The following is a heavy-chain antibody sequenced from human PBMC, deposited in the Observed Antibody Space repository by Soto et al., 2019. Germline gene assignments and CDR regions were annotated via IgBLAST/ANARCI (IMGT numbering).Heavy chain of an antibody. J-gene: IGHJ3*01. V-gene: IGHV1-18*01. CDR3: ARGGGAYDV. Sequence: QVQLVQSGAEVKKPVATVKVSCKASGYIVTSFGINWVRQAPGQGLEWMGCISEYGDSNYSEKLQDRVSLTTDTYTNTAYMELRSLGSDDTGVYYCARGGGAYDVWGQGTKITVSS. CDR1: GYIVTSFG. CDR2: ISEYGDS.